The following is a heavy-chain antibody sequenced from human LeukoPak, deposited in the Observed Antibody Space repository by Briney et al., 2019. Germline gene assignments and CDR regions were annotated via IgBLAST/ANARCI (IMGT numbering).Heavy chain of an antibody. D-gene: IGHD4-17*01. CDR2: IYSNGNT. V-gene: IGHV4-39*07. CDR1: GGSISSTGHY. Sequence: SETLSLTCSVSGGSISSTGHYWGWIRQSPEKGLDWIGSIYSNGNTYYNPSVKSRVTMSVDTSKNQFSLKLTSMAAAETAVYYCARSATVTTGYFDYWGQGALVTVSS. J-gene: IGHJ4*02. CDR3: ARSATVTTGYFDY.